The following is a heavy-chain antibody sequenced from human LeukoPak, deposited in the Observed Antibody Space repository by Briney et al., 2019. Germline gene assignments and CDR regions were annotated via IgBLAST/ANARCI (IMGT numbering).Heavy chain of an antibody. CDR2: ISYDGSNK. CDR1: GFTFSSYG. CDR3: AKDLNHYYGSGSYYNNWFDP. J-gene: IGHJ5*02. V-gene: IGHV3-30*18. Sequence: GGSLRLSCAASGFTFSSYGMHWVRQAPGKGLEWVAVISYDGSNKYYADSVKGRFTISRDNSKNTLYLQMNSLRAEDTAVYCCAKDLNHYYGSGSYYNNWFDPWGQGTLVTVSS. D-gene: IGHD3-10*01.